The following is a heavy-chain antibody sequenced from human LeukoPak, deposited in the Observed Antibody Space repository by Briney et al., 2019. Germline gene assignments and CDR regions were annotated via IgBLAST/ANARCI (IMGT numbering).Heavy chain of an antibody. CDR3: ARGLGYSYGFDY. Sequence: SETLSLTCTVSGGSISSYYWSWIRQPPGKGLEWIGYIYYSWSTNYNRSLKRRVTIPVDTSTTQYSLKLRSVTAADTAVYYCARGLGYSYGFDYWGQGTLVTVSS. J-gene: IGHJ4*02. CDR2: IYYSWST. CDR1: GGSISSYY. D-gene: IGHD5-18*01. V-gene: IGHV4-59*01.